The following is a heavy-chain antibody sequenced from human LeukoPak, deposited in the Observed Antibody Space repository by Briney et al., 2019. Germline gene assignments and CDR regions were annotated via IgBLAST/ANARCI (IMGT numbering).Heavy chain of an antibody. CDR2: ISSSSSYI. CDR3: AREGMVATFDY. Sequence: GGSMILCCAASGFTFSSYSMNWVRQAPGKGLEWVSSISSSSSYIYYADSVKGRFTISRDKAKNSLYQQMNSLRAEDTAIYYCAREGMVATFDYWGKGTVDPVSS. CDR1: GFTFSSYS. V-gene: IGHV3-21*01. J-gene: IGHJ4*02. D-gene: IGHD5-12*01.